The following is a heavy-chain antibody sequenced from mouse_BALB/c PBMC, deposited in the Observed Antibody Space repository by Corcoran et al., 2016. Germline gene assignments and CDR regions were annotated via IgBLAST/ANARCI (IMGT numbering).Heavy chain of an antibody. CDR3: ARGPLDYYSMDY. J-gene: IGHJ4*01. V-gene: IGHV9-1*02. CDR2: INTYTGEP. D-gene: IGHD4-1*01. Sequence: QIQLVQSGPELKKPGETVKISCKASGYTFTNYGMNWVKQAPGKGLKWMGWINTYTGEPTYADDFKGRFAFSLETSASPAYLQINNLKNEDMATYFCARGPLDYYSMDYWGQGTSVTVSS. CDR1: GYTFTNYG.